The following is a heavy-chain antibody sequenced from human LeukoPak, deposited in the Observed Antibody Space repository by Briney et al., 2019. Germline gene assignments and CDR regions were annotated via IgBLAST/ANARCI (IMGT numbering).Heavy chain of an antibody. Sequence: GGSLRLSCAASGFTFSSYSMNWVRQAPGKGLEWVSYIRSNSSTIYYADSVKGRFTISTDNANNSLYLQMNSLRAEDTAVYYCARKRLNGGQLLFGARAAAGTPFDYWGQGTLVTVSS. CDR1: GFTFSSYS. V-gene: IGHV3-48*01. D-gene: IGHD6-13*01. CDR2: IRSNSSTI. J-gene: IGHJ4*02. CDR3: ARKRLNGGQLLFGARAAAGTPFDY.